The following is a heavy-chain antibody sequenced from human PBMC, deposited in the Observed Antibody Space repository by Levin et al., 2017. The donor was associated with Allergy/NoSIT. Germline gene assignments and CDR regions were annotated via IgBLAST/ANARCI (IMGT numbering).Heavy chain of an antibody. J-gene: IGHJ4*02. CDR3: AKGGTTLADY. Sequence: GGSLRLSCAASGFTFSNYWMHWVRQAPGKGLVWVSRINSDGSSTSYADSVKGRFNISRDNAKDTLYLQMNSLRPEDTAVYYCAKGGTTLADYWGQGTLVTVSS. D-gene: IGHD1-14*01. CDR2: INSDGSST. V-gene: IGHV3-74*01. CDR1: GFTFSNYW.